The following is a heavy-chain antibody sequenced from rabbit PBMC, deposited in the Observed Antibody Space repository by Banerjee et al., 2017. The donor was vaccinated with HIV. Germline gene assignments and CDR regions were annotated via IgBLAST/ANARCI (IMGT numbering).Heavy chain of an antibody. V-gene: IGHV1S40*01. Sequence: QSLEESGGDLVKPGASLTLTCTASGFDLSSYYYMCWVRQAPGKGLEWIACIYAGSSGSTYYASWAKGRFTISKTSSTTVTLQMTSLTAADTATYFCARTYGVGGYAYANFWGPGTLVTVS. J-gene: IGHJ4*01. CDR3: ARTYGVGGYAYANF. CDR1: GFDLSSYYY. D-gene: IGHD6-1*01. CDR2: IYAGSSGST.